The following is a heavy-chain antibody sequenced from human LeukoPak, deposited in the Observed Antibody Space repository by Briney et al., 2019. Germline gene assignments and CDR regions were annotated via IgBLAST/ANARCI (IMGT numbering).Heavy chain of an antibody. CDR2: IYSGGST. CDR3: AKPNYGSGMRLAFDI. J-gene: IGHJ3*02. V-gene: IGHV3-53*05. CDR1: GFTVSSNY. D-gene: IGHD3-10*01. Sequence: QPGGSLRLSCAASGFTVSSNYMSWVRQAPGKGLEWVSVIYSGGSTYYADSVKGRFTISRDNSKNTLYLQMNSLRAEDTAVYYCAKPNYGSGMRLAFDIWGQGTMVTVSS.